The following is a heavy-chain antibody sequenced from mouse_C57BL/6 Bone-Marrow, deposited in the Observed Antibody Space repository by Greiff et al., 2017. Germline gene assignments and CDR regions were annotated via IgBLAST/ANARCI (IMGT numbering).Heavy chain of an antibody. V-gene: IGHV5-16*01. CDR1: GFTFSDYY. CDR3: ARDQGYDYPLYYAMDD. Sequence: EVKLMESEGGLVQPGSSMKLSCTASGFTFSDYYMAWVRQVPEKGLEWVANINYDGSSTYYLDSLKSRFIISRDNAKNILYLQMSSLKSEDTATYYCARDQGYDYPLYYAMDDWGQGTSVTVSS. CDR2: INYDGSST. D-gene: IGHD2-4*01. J-gene: IGHJ4*01.